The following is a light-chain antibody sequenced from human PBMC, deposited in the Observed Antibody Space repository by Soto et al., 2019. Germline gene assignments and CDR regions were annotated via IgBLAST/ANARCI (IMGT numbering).Light chain of an antibody. CDR1: QTVSNSY. CDR2: GTS. V-gene: IGKV3-20*01. Sequence: ETVLTQSPGSLSLSLGDRATLSCRASQTVSNSYLAWYQQKPGQAPRLLIHGTSSRATGIPDRFSGSGSGTDFTLTISRLEPEDFAVYYCQQFGGSPRTFGQGTKVDIK. J-gene: IGKJ1*01. CDR3: QQFGGSPRT.